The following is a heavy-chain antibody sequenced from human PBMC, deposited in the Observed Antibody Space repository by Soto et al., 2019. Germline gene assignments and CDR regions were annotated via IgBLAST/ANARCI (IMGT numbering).Heavy chain of an antibody. V-gene: IGHV3-53*01. CDR3: ASPGGGGGY. CDR1: GFTVSNNY. J-gene: IGHJ4*02. Sequence: VQLVESGGGLIQPGGSLRLSCAVSGFTVSNNYMSWVRQAPGKGLEGVSVIYSGGYTAYGDSVKGRFTISRDNSKTTLYLKKKGQRADDTAVYYWASPGGGGGYWGQGTLVTVSS. CDR2: IYSGGYT. D-gene: IGHD3-10*01.